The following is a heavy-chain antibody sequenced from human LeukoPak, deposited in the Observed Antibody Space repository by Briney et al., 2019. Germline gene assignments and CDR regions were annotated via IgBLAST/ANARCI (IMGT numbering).Heavy chain of an antibody. CDR3: ARGRRLSIVGATYYFDY. Sequence: SETLSLTCAVYGGSFSGYYWSWIRQPPGKGLEWIGEINHSGSTNYNPSLKSRVTISVDTSKNQFSLKLSSVTAADTAVYYCARGRRLSIVGATYYFDYWGQGTLATVSS. V-gene: IGHV4-34*01. D-gene: IGHD1-26*01. CDR2: INHSGST. J-gene: IGHJ4*02. CDR1: GGSFSGYY.